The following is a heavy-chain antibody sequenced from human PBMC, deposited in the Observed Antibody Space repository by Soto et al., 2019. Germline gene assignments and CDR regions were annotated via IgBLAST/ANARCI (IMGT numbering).Heavy chain of an antibody. CDR3: ARIPGYSSSWYGFVDY. V-gene: IGHV4-34*01. J-gene: IGHJ4*02. D-gene: IGHD6-13*01. CDR1: GGSFSGYY. Sequence: QVQLQQWGAGLLKPSETLSLTCAVYGGSFSGYYWSWIRQPPGKGLEWIGEINHSGSTNYNPSLKSRVTISVDTSKNQCSLKLSSVTAADTAVYYCARIPGYSSSWYGFVDYWGQGTLVTVSS. CDR2: INHSGST.